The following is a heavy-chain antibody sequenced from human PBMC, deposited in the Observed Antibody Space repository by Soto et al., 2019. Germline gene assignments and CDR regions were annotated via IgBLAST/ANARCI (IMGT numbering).Heavy chain of an antibody. J-gene: IGHJ6*02. V-gene: IGHV3-23*01. CDR3: AKVGPITMVRGVIINSYRDYGMDV. CDR2: ISGSGCST. D-gene: IGHD3-10*01. Sequence: GGSLRLSCAASGFTFSSYAMSWVRQAPGKGLEWVSAISGSGCSTYYADSVKGRFTISRDNSKNTLYLQMNSLRAEDTAVYYCAKVGPITMVRGVIINSYRDYGMDVWGQGTTVTVSS. CDR1: GFTFSSYA.